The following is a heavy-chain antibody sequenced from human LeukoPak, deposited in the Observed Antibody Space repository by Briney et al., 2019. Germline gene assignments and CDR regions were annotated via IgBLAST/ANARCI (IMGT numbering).Heavy chain of an antibody. Sequence: PGGSLRLSCAASGFTFSSYAMTWVRQAPGKGLEWVSAISAGGGGTFYADSVKGRFSIPRDNSKNTLYLEMNSLRAEDTAVYYCAKGSNGGYYYYMDVWGKGTTVTVSS. V-gene: IGHV3-23*01. CDR1: GFTFSSYA. CDR2: ISAGGGGT. D-gene: IGHD3-16*01. J-gene: IGHJ6*03. CDR3: AKGSNGGYYYYMDV.